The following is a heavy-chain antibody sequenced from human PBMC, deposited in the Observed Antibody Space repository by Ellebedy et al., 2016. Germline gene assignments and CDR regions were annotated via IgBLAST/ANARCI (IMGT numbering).Heavy chain of an antibody. V-gene: IGHV3-33*01. CDR2: IWYDGSNK. CDR3: ARDHSFGGSYSPQYYFDY. D-gene: IGHD1-26*01. CDR1: GFTFSSYA. J-gene: IGHJ4*02. Sequence: GESLKISCAASGFTFSSYAIHWVRQAPGKGLEWVAVIWYDGSNKYYADSVKGRFTISRDNSKNTLYLQMNSLRAEDTAVYYCARDHSFGGSYSPQYYFDYWGQGTLVTVSS.